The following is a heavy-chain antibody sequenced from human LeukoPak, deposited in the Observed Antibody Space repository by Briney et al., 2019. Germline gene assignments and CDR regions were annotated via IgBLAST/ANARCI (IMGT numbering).Heavy chain of an antibody. CDR2: IYYSGST. J-gene: IGHJ4*02. CDR1: GGSISSSSYY. V-gene: IGHV4-39*07. D-gene: IGHD4-23*01. CDR3: ARLRPLSPYGGNSRVAGGVGVGRKPNYFDY. Sequence: PSETLSLTCTVSGGSISSSSYYWGWIRQPPGKGLEWIGSIYYSGSTYYNPSLKSRVTISVDTSKNQFSLKLSSVTAADTAVYYCARLRPLSPYGGNSRVAGGVGVGRKPNYFDYWGQGTLVTVSS.